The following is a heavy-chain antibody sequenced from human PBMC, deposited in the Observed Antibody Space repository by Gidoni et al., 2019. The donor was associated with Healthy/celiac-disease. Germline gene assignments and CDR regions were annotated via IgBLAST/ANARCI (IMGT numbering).Heavy chain of an antibody. CDR1: GFPFSRYS. D-gene: IGHD5-18*01. V-gene: IGHV3-21*01. J-gene: IGHJ4*02. CDR2: ISRSSGDT. Sequence: EVQLVESGGGLVQPGGSLRLSCSASGFPFSRYSMTWVRQAPGKGLEWVYAISRSSGDTDYAHLVKGRVNSTSDNAKNTLYLKTNSLSAEYTAVDYWASDQDSGGTAMVFDYWGQGTLVTVSS. CDR3: ASDQDSGGTAMVFDY.